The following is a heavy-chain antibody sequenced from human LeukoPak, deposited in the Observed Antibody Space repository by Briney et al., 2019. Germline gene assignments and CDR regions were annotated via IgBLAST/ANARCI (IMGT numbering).Heavy chain of an antibody. CDR1: GGSIRSYY. CDR3: ARRYDTSGRLDY. V-gene: IGHV4-59*08. J-gene: IGHJ4*02. Sequence: SETLSLTCTVSGGSIRSYYWSWIRQPPGKGLEWIGYIYYIGGTNYNPSLESRVTISLDTSKNQFSLKLNSVTAADTAVYYCARRYDTSGRLDYWGQGTLVTVSS. CDR2: IYYIGGT. D-gene: IGHD3-22*01.